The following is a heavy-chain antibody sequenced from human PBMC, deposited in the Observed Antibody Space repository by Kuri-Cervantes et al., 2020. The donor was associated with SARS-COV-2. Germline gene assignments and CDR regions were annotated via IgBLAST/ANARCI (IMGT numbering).Heavy chain of an antibody. CDR2: IYSGGST. V-gene: IGHV3-53*04. CDR3: ARDGNYYDSSGPRDI. CDR1: GFTVSGNY. J-gene: IGHJ3*02. D-gene: IGHD3-22*01. Sequence: GESLKISCAASGFTVSGNYMSWVRQAPGKGLEWVSVIYSGGSTYYADSVKGRFTISRHNSKNTLYLQMNSLRAEDTAVYYCARDGNYYDSSGPRDIWGQGTMVTVSS.